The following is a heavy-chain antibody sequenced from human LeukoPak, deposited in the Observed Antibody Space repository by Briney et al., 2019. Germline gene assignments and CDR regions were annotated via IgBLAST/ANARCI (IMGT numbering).Heavy chain of an antibody. CDR1: GGSISSSSYY. CDR2: IYYSGST. J-gene: IGHJ4*02. Sequence: SETLSLTCTVSGGSISSSSYYWGWIRQPPGKGLEWIGSIYYSGSTYYNPSLKSRVTISVDTSKNQFSLKLSSVTAADTAVYYCASKKVAATWYPVKFDYWGQGTLITVSS. D-gene: IGHD6-19*01. CDR3: ASKKVAATWYPVKFDY. V-gene: IGHV4-39*01.